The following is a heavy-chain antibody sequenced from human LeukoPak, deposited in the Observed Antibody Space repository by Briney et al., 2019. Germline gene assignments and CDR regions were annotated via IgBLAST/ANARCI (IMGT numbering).Heavy chain of an antibody. CDR2: IIPILGIA. D-gene: IGHD2-15*01. CDR3: ARDLSSSYCSGGSCYDPIQSNWFDP. Sequence: ASVKVSCKASGGTFSSYAISWVRQAPGQGLEWMGRIIPILGIANYAQKFQGRVTITADKSTSTAYMELSSLRSEDTAVYYCARDLSSSYCSGGSCYDPIQSNWFDPWGQGTLVTVSS. CDR1: GGTFSSYA. V-gene: IGHV1-69*04. J-gene: IGHJ5*02.